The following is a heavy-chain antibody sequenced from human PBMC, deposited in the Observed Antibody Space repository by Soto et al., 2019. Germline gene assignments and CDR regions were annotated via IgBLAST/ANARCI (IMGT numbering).Heavy chain of an antibody. CDR2: IIPIFGTA. CDR1: GYIFSSFH. D-gene: IGHD3-22*01. V-gene: IGHV1-69*13. CDR3: ASPMSDYETTNAFDI. J-gene: IGHJ3*02. Sequence: SVKVSCKASGYIFSSFHINWVRQAPGQGLEWMGGIIPIFGTANYAQKFQGRVTITADESTSTAYMELSSLRSEDTAVYYCASPMSDYETTNAFDIWGQGTMVTVSS.